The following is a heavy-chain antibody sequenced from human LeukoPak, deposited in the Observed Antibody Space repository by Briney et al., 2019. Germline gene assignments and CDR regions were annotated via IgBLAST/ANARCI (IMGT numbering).Heavy chain of an antibody. V-gene: IGHV5-51*01. J-gene: IGHJ4*02. D-gene: IGHD1-26*01. CDR1: GYSVTSYW. CDR3: ARHASWDRGDY. Sequence: GESLKISCKGSGYSVTSYWIGWVRQMPGKGLEWMGIIYPGDSDTRYSPSFQDQVTISADKSISTAYLQWSSLKGSDTAMYYCARHASWDRGDYWGQGTLVTVSS. CDR2: IYPGDSDT.